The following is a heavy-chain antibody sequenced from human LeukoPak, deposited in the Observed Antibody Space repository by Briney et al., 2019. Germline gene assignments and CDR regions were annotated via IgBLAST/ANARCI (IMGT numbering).Heavy chain of an antibody. J-gene: IGHJ4*02. CDR1: GGSISSYY. D-gene: IGHD5-12*01. CDR3: ARRGYSGYDSLYFDY. Sequence: SETLSLTCTVSGGSISSYYWSWIRQPPGKGLEWIGYIYYSGSTNYNPSLKSRVTISVDTSKNQFSLKLSSVTAADTAVYYCARRGYSGYDSLYFDYWGQGTLVTVSS. V-gene: IGHV4-59*08. CDR2: IYYSGST.